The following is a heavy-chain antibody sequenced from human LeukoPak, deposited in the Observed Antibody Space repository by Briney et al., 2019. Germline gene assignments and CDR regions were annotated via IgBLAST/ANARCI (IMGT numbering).Heavy chain of an antibody. CDR2: IYYSGST. J-gene: IGHJ5*02. CDR3: ARVHMVRGVISYISWFDP. D-gene: IGHD3-10*01. V-gene: IGHV4-59*01. Sequence: SETLSLTCTVSGGSISSYYWSWIRQPPGKGLEWIGYIYYSGSTNYNPSLKSRVTISVDTSKNQFSLKLSSVTAADTAVYYCARVHMVRGVISYISWFDPWGQGTLVTVSS. CDR1: GGSISSYY.